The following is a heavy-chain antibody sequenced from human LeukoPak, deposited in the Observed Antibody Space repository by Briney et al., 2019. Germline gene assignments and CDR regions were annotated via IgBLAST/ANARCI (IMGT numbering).Heavy chain of an antibody. CDR3: AKEVLGDSPY. CDR2: VTGSAAST. D-gene: IGHD2-15*01. V-gene: IGHV3-23*01. J-gene: IGHJ4*02. CDR1: GFTFSGYA. Sequence: GGSLRLSCAASGFTFSGYAMSWVRQAPGKGLEWVSTVTGSAASTYYAESVKGRFTISRDNSKNTLYLQMNSLRAEDTAVYYCAKEVLGDSPYWGQGTLVTVSS.